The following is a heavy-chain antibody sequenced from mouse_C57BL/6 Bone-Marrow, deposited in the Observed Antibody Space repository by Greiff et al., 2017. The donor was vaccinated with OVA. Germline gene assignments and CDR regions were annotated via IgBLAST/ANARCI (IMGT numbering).Heavy chain of an antibody. CDR2: ISYDGSN. D-gene: IGHD1-1*01. CDR3: ARREAYGSSYD. CDR1: GYSITSGYY. J-gene: IGHJ2*01. V-gene: IGHV3-6*01. Sequence: EVKLMESGPGLVKPSQSLSLTCSVTGYSITSGYYWNWIRQFPGNKLEWMGYISYDGSNNYNPSLKNRISITRDTSKNQFFLKLNSVTTEDTATYYCARREAYGSSYDWGQGTTLTVSS.